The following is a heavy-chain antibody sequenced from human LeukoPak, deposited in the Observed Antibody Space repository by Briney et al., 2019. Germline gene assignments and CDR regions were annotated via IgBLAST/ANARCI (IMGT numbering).Heavy chain of an antibody. V-gene: IGHV1-18*01. CDR1: GYTVTSCG. CDR2: ISAYNGNT. Sequence: GASVKVSCKASGYTVTSCGISWGRQAPGQGLELMGLISAYNGNTTYAQKLQSSVTMTTDTSTSTAYMVRRSLRSDDTAVYYCARDTLGGDPDYWGQGTLVTVSS. CDR3: ARDTLGGDPDY. J-gene: IGHJ4*02. D-gene: IGHD3-10*01.